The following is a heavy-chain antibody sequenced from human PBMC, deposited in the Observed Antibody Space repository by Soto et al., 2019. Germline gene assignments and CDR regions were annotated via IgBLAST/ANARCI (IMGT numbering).Heavy chain of an antibody. CDR1: GGSMGNYY. Sequence: QVQLQESGPGLVKPSETLSLTCTVSGGSMGNYYWFWIRQPAGKGLEWIGRVSSSGNTNDNPSLKSRATMSIDTSRNQFSLRLSSVTAADTAVYYCARADYDILTGSYAMDVWCQGTTVTVSS. V-gene: IGHV4-4*07. J-gene: IGHJ6*02. CDR2: VSSSGNT. D-gene: IGHD3-9*01. CDR3: ARADYDILTGSYAMDV.